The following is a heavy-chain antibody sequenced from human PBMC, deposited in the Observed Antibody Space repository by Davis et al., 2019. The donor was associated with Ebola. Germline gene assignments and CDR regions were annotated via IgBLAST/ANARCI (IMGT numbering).Heavy chain of an antibody. V-gene: IGHV3-7*03. CDR1: GFTFTNYW. Sequence: GESLKISCAASGFTFTNYWMSWVRQAPGKGLEWVANIKQDGSEKYYVDSVKGRFTISRDNAKNSLYLQMNSLRAEDTAVYYCAREVHYDFWSGYETNMDVWGQGTTVTVSS. CDR3: AREVHYDFWSGYETNMDV. CDR2: IKQDGSEK. J-gene: IGHJ6*02. D-gene: IGHD3-3*01.